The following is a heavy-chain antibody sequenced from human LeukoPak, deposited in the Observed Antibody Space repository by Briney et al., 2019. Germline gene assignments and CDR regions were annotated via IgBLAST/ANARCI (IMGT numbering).Heavy chain of an antibody. CDR1: GFTSSSYW. J-gene: IGHJ5*02. Sequence: PGGSLRLSCAASGFTSSSYWMSWVRQAPGKGLEWVANIKQDGSEKYYVDSVKGRFTISRDNAKNSLYLQMNSLRAEDTAVYYCARDGSGSYYNVADNWFDPWGQGTLVTVSS. D-gene: IGHD3-10*01. CDR3: ARDGSGSYYNVADNWFDP. CDR2: IKQDGSEK. V-gene: IGHV3-7*01.